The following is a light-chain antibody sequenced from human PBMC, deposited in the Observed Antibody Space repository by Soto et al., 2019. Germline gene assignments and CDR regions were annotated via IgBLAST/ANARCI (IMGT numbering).Light chain of an antibody. J-gene: IGKJ1*01. V-gene: IGKV3-11*01. CDR1: QSVSSY. Sequence: EIVLTQSPATLSLSPGERATLSCRASQSVSSYLAWYRQKPGQAPRLLIYDASNRATGIPARFSGSGSGTDFTLTTSSLEPEDFAVYYCQQRSNWPPAWTFGQGTRWIS. CDR3: QQRSNWPPAWT. CDR2: DAS.